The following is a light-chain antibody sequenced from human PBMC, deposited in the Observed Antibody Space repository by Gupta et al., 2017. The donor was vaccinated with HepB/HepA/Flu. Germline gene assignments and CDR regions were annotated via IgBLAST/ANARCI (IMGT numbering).Light chain of an antibody. CDR1: QSISSE. CDR3: QQGYSTPICS. V-gene: IGKV1-39*01. Sequence: DIQMLQSPSFLSAYVGDLVTITCRACQSISSELNLYQQKPGIALKLLIYDEYSLQSGVPSRYSGSGSGTDSTLTISSLQPRYFATYYGQQGYSTPICSFRQQSKLQ. CDR2: DEY. J-gene: IGKJ2*04.